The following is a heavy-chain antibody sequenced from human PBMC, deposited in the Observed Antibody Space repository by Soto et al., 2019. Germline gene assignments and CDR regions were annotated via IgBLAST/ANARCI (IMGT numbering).Heavy chain of an antibody. Sequence: SETLSLTCTVSGGSISSYYLSWIRQPPGKGLEWIGYIYYSGSTNYNPSLKSRVTISVDTSKNQFSLKLSSVTAADTAVYYCARGRVATIPYYWGQGTLVTVSS. J-gene: IGHJ4*02. CDR3: ARGRVATIPYY. V-gene: IGHV4-59*01. CDR1: GGSISSYY. D-gene: IGHD5-12*01. CDR2: IYYSGST.